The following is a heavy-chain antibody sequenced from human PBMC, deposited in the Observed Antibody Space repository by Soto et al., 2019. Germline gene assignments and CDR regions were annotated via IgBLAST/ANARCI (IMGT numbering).Heavy chain of an antibody. V-gene: IGHV3-53*01. J-gene: IGHJ6*01. CDR2: IYSGGST. CDR1: GFTVSSNY. CDR3: ARDRYGEAGNYYYYYGMDV. Sequence: GGSLRLSCAASGFTVSSNYMSWVRQAPGKGLEWVSVIYSGGSTYYADSVKGRFTISRDNSKNTLYLQMNSLRAEDTAVYYCARDRYGEAGNYYYYYGMDVWGQGTTVTVPS. D-gene: IGHD6-19*01.